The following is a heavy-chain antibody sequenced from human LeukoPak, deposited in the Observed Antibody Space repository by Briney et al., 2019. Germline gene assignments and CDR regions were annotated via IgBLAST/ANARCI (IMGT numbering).Heavy chain of an antibody. CDR3: ARRLHCSRTSCYTTDAFDI. J-gene: IGHJ3*02. Sequence: GGALKISCKGSGYSFTSFWIGWVRQMPGKGLGWGGSIYPGDSDTRYSPSFQGQVTISADKSISTAYMQCSSLKASDNAMSYCARRLHCSRTSCYTTDAFDIWGQGTMVTVSS. V-gene: IGHV5-51*01. CDR2: IYPGDSDT. CDR1: GYSFTSFW. D-gene: IGHD2-2*02.